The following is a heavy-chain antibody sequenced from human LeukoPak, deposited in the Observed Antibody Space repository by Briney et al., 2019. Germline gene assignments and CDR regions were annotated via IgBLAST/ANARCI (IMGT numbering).Heavy chain of an antibody. CDR3: ARDFIEGYYGSGSCAFDI. J-gene: IGHJ3*02. Sequence: SETLSLTCTVSGGSISSYYWGWIRQPPGKGLEWIGSIYYSGSTYYNPSLKSRVTISVDTSKNQFSLKLSSVTAADTAVYYCARDFIEGYYGSGSCAFDIWGQGTMVTVSS. CDR1: GGSISSYY. D-gene: IGHD3-10*01. CDR2: IYYSGST. V-gene: IGHV4-39*07.